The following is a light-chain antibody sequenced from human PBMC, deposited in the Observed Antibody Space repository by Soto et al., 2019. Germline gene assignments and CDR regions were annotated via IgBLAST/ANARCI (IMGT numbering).Light chain of an antibody. CDR3: QSYDTSQSGSV. V-gene: IGLV1-40*01. CDR1: SSNIGAGYD. CDR2: GNS. J-gene: IGLJ1*01. Sequence: QSALTQPPSVSGAPGQRVTISCPGSSSNIGAGYDVHWYQQLPGTAPKLLIYGNSNRPSGVPDRFSGSKSGTSAALAITGLQAEDEADYYCQSYDTSQSGSVFGAGTKVTGL.